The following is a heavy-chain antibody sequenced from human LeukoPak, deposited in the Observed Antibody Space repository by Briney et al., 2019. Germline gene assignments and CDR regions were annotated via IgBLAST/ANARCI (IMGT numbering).Heavy chain of an antibody. V-gene: IGHV4-59*12. CDR2: IYYSGST. CDR1: GGSISSYY. J-gene: IGHJ4*02. D-gene: IGHD6-19*01. Sequence: SETLSLTCTVSGGSISSYYWSWIRQPPGKGLEWIGYIYYSGSTNYNPSLKSRVTISVDTSKNQFSLKLSSVTAADTAVYYCARLIAVAGNIDYWGQGTLVTVSS. CDR3: ARLIAVAGNIDY.